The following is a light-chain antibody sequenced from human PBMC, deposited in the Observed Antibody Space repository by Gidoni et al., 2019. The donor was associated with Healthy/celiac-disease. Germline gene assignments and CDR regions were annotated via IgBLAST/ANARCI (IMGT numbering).Light chain of an antibody. J-gene: IGKJ1*01. CDR3: QQRSNWPLLT. CDR1: QRVSSY. V-gene: IGKV3-11*01. CDR2: DAS. Sequence: EIVLTQSPATLSLSPGERAHLSCRASQRVSSYLAWYQQKPGQAPRLLIYDASNRATGIPARFSGSGSGTDFTLTISSLGPEDFAVYYCQQRSNWPLLTFGQGTKVEIK.